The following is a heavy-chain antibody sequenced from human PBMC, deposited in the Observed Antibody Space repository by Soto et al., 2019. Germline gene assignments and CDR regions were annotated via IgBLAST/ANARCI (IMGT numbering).Heavy chain of an antibody. CDR2: INPSGGST. D-gene: IGHD6-6*01. CDR3: ARETSSSPKYYYYYMDV. Sequence: ASLKVSCMPSGYTFTSYYMHWERQAPGQGLEWMGIINPSGGSTSYAQKFQGRVSMTRDTSTSTVYMELSSLRSEDTAVYYCARETSSSPKYYYYYMDVWGKGTTVTVSS. V-gene: IGHV1-46*03. J-gene: IGHJ6*03. CDR1: GYTFTSYY.